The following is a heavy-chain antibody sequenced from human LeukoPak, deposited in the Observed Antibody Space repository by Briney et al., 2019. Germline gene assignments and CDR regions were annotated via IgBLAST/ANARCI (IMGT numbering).Heavy chain of an antibody. J-gene: IGHJ4*02. V-gene: IGHV1-46*01. CDR2: INPTGGST. D-gene: IGHD2-21*02. CDR3: AREGRGGDLSY. CDR1: GYTFPSYF. Sequence: ASVKVSCKASGYTFPSYFMHWVRQAPGQGLEWMGIINPTGGSTTYAQKFQGRVTMTRDTSTSTVYMELSSLRSDDTAVYYCAREGRGGDLSYWGQGTLVTVSS.